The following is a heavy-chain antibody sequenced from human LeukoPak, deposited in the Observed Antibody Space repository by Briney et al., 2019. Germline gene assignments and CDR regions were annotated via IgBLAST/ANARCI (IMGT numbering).Heavy chain of an antibody. D-gene: IGHD3-9*01. J-gene: IGHJ4*02. CDR3: ARVDLLTGYYFFDY. V-gene: IGHV1-18*01. Sequence: ASVKVSCKASGGTFSSYGISWVRQAPGQGLEWVGWIRGDNGNTNYAQKLQGRVTMTTDTSTSTAYMELRSLGSDETAVYYCARVDLLTGYYFFDYWGQGTLVTVSS. CDR1: GGTFSSYG. CDR2: IRGDNGNT.